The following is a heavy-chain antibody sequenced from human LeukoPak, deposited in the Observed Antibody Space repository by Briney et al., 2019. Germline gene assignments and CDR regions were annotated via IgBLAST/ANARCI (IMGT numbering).Heavy chain of an antibody. V-gene: IGHV3-66*02. CDR2: IYSGGST. CDR3: ASSPLGYCSSTSCSLDAFDI. Sequence: GGSLRLSCAASGFTVSSNYMSWVRQAPGKGLEWVSVIYSGGSTYYADSVKGRFTISRDNSKNTLYLQMNSLRAEDTAVYYCASSPLGYCSSTSCSLDAFDIWGQGTMVTVSS. J-gene: IGHJ3*02. D-gene: IGHD2-2*01. CDR1: GFTVSSNY.